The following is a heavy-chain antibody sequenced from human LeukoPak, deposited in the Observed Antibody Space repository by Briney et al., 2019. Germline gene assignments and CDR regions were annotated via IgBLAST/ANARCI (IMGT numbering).Heavy chain of an antibody. CDR1: GFTFSSYG. CDR3: AKDLDWSYFDY. Sequence: GRSLRLSCAASGFTFSSYGMHWVRQAPGKGLEWVAVISYDGSNKYYADSVKGRFTISRDNSKNTLYLQMNSLRAEDTAVYYCAKDLDWSYFDYWGQGTLVTVSS. CDR2: ISYDGSNK. V-gene: IGHV3-30*18. J-gene: IGHJ4*02. D-gene: IGHD3/OR15-3a*01.